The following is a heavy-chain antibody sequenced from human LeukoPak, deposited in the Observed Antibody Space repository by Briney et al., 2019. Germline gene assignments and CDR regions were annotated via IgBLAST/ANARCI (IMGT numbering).Heavy chain of an antibody. CDR1: GGSISSYY. CDR2: IYYSGST. D-gene: IGHD3-22*01. Sequence: SETLSLTCTVSGGSISSYYWSWIRQPPGKGLEWIGYIYYSGSTNYNPSLKSRVTISVDTPKNQFSLKLSSVTAADTAVYYCARHHNPRHTYYYDSSGYPYFDYWGQGTLVTVSS. V-gene: IGHV4-59*08. J-gene: IGHJ4*02. CDR3: ARHHNPRHTYYYDSSGYPYFDY.